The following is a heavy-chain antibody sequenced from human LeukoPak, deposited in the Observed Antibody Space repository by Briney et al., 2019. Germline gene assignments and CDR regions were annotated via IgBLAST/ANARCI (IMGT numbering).Heavy chain of an antibody. CDR3: ATIRGLYCSSTSCYGVPLGY. CDR1: GYTLTELS. D-gene: IGHD2-2*01. V-gene: IGHV1-24*01. CDR2: FDPEDGET. J-gene: IGHJ4*02. Sequence: ASVKVSCKVSGYTLTELSMHWVRQAPGKGLEWMGGFDPEDGETIYAQKFQGRVTMTEDTSTDTAYMELSSLRSEDTAVYYCATIRGLYCSSTSCYGVPLGYWGQGTLVTVSS.